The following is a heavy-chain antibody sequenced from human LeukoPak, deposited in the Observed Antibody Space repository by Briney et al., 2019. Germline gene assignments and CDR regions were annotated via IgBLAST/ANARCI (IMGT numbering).Heavy chain of an antibody. D-gene: IGHD4-17*01. Sequence: SVKVSCKASGGTFSSYAISWVRQAPGQGLEWMGGIIPIFGTANYAQKFQGRVTIAADKSTSTAYMELSSLRSEDTAVYYCARVTTVTYFDYWGQGTLVTVSS. J-gene: IGHJ4*02. V-gene: IGHV1-69*06. CDR1: GGTFSSYA. CDR2: IIPIFGTA. CDR3: ARVTTVTYFDY.